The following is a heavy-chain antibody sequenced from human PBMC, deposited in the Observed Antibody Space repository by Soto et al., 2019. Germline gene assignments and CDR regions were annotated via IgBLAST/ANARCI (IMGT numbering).Heavy chain of an antibody. CDR1: GFTFSGSA. J-gene: IGHJ6*02. D-gene: IGHD6-19*01. CDR2: IRSKANSYAT. Sequence: PGGSLRLSCAASGFTFSGSAMHWVRQASGKGLEWVGRIRSKANSYATAYAASVKGRFTISRDDSKNTAYLQMNSLKTEDTAVYYCTRPTVADNYYYYYGMDVWGQGTTVTVSS. CDR3: TRPTVADNYYYYYGMDV. V-gene: IGHV3-73*01.